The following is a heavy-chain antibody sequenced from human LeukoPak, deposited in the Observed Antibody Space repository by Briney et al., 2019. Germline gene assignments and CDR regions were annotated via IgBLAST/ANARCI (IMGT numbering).Heavy chain of an antibody. CDR3: ARDTNWGSVDY. CDR2: IYHSGST. D-gene: IGHD7-27*01. Sequence: SETLSLTCTVSGGSISSYYWSWIRQPPGKGLEWIGYIYHSGSTYYNPSLKSRVTISVDRSKNQFSLKLSSVTAADTAVYYCARDTNWGSVDYWGQGTLVTVSS. CDR1: GGSISSYY. J-gene: IGHJ4*02. V-gene: IGHV4-59*12.